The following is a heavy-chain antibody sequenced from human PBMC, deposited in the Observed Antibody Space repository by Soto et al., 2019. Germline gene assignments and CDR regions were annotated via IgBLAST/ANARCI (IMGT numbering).Heavy chain of an antibody. Sequence: ASGQVSCQASGYTFPSYYMHLLLQAPGQGLEWMGIINPSGGSTSYAQKFQGRVTMTRDTSTSTVYMELSSLRSEDTAVYYCARGGLYYYYGMDVWGQGTTVTVS. CDR2: INPSGGST. CDR3: ARGGLYYYYGMDV. V-gene: IGHV1-46*01. CDR1: GYTFPSYY. J-gene: IGHJ6*02. D-gene: IGHD5-12*01.